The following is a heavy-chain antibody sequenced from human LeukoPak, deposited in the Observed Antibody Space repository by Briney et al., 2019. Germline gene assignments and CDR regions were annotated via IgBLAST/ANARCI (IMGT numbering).Heavy chain of an antibody. D-gene: IGHD6-13*01. CDR1: GGSISSYY. CDR2: IYYSGST. CDR3: ARDIGRSSSESWWFDP. V-gene: IGHV4-59*01. J-gene: IGHJ5*02. Sequence: PSETLSLTCTVSGGSISSYYRSWIRQPPGKGLEWIGYIYYSGSTNYNPSLKSRVTISVDTSKNQFSLKLSSVTAADTAVYYCARDIGRSSSESWWFDPWGQGTLVTVSS.